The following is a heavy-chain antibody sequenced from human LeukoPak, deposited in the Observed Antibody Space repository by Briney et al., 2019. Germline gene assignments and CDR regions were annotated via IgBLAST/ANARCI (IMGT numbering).Heavy chain of an antibody. D-gene: IGHD2-2*02. CDR1: GFTFSSYA. J-gene: IGHJ4*02. CDR2: ISGSGGST. CDR3: AKSVGYCSSTSCYKDDY. Sequence: GGSLRLSCAASGFTFSSYAMSWVRQAPGKGLEWVSAISGSGGSTYYADSVKGRFTISRDNFKNTLYLQMNSLRAEDTAVYYCAKSVGYCSSTSCYKDDYWGQGTLVTVSS. V-gene: IGHV3-23*01.